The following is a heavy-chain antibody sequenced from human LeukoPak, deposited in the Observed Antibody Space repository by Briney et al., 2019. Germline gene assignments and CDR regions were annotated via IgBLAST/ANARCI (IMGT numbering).Heavy chain of an antibody. J-gene: IGHJ4*02. D-gene: IGHD6-19*01. V-gene: IGHV3-23*01. Sequence: QTGGSLRLSCAASVLRFNTYAMSWVRQSPGKGLEGVSSICIYDVTHYADSVKGRFTISRDNSKNTLYLQMNSLRAEDTAVYYCATTGPPPYRSGWSSPVVYYFDDWGQGTLVTVSS. CDR1: VLRFNTYA. CDR3: ATTGPPPYRSGWSSPVVYYFDD. CDR2: ICIYDVT.